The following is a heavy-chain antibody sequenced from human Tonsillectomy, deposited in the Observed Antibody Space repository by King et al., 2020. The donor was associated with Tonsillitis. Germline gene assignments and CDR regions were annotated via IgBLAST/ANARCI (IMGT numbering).Heavy chain of an antibody. V-gene: IGHV4-34*01. J-gene: IGHJ3*02. CDR3: ARGGYTYAYRNDAFDI. CDR2: INQSGST. CDR1: GGSFSCSY. D-gene: IGHD3-16*01. Sequence: VQLQQWGAGLLKPSETLSLTCAVYGGSFSCSYWSWIRQSPGKGLERMGEINQSGSTNYNPALTSRVTISVEPSKNHSSLKQSSVTAADTAVYYCARGGYTYAYRNDAFDIWGQGTMVTVSS.